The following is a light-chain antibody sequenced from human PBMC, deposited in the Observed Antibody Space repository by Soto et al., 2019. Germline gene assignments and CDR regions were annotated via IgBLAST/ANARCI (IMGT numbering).Light chain of an antibody. J-gene: IGLJ1*01. CDR3: CSYAGSSTYV. V-gene: IGLV2-23*02. Sequence: QSALTQPASVSGSPGQSIIISCTGTNSDVGSYNLVSWYQQHPGKAPKVMIYEVSKRPSGVPNRFSGSKSGNTASLTISGLQAEDEADYYCCSYAGSSTYVFGTGTKLTVL. CDR2: EVS. CDR1: NSDVGSYNL.